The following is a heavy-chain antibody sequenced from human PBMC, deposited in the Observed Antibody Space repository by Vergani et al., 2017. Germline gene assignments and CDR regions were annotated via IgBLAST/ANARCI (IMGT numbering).Heavy chain of an antibody. D-gene: IGHD6-13*01. J-gene: IGHJ3*02. CDR1: GYTFTGYY. V-gene: IGHV1-2*02. CDR3: ARGIAAAADAFDI. Sequence: QVQLVQSGAEVKKPGASVKVSCKASGYTFTGYYMHWVRQAPGQGLEWMGWINPNSGGTNYEQKFQGRVTMTRDTSISTAYMELSRLRSDDTAMYYWARGIAAAADAFDIWGQGTMVTVSS. CDR2: INPNSGGT.